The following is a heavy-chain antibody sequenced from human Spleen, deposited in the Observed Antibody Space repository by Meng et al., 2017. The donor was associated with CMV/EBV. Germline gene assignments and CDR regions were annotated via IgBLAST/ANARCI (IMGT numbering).Heavy chain of an antibody. CDR3: ARDIPPSDY. V-gene: IGHV3-7*01. Sequence: GESLKISCAASGFTFSDHYMSWIRQAPGKGLEWVANIKQDGSEKYYVDSVKGRFTISRDNAKNSLYLQMNSLRAEDTAVYYCARDIPPSDYWGQGTLVTVSS. J-gene: IGHJ4*02. CDR1: GFTFSDHY. CDR2: IKQDGSEK. D-gene: IGHD2-21*01.